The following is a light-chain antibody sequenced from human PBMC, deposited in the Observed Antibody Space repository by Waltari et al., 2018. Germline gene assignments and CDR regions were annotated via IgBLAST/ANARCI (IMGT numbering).Light chain of an antibody. V-gene: IGLV1-47*01. CDR2: RHN. CDR3: ATWDDSLWV. Sequence: QPVVTQPPSASGTPGQRVTISCSGSSSNIGSNYVYWYQQFSGTAPNLLIYRHNQRPSGVPARFLASKSGTSASLAISGLRSEDEADYYCATWDDSLWVFGGGTKLTVL. CDR1: SSNIGSNY. J-gene: IGLJ3*02.